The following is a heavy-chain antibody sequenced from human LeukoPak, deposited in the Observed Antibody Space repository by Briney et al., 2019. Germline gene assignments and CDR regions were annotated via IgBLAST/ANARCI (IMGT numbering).Heavy chain of an antibody. J-gene: IGHJ6*03. Sequence: GGSLRLSCAASGFTFISYGMHWVRQAPGKGLEWVSAISGSGGNTHYADSVKGRFTISRDNFKNALYLQMNSLRAEDTAVYYCAKTFDSNVYGTMDVWGKGTTVTISS. V-gene: IGHV3-23*01. D-gene: IGHD3-22*01. CDR1: GFTFISYG. CDR2: ISGSGGNT. CDR3: AKTFDSNVYGTMDV.